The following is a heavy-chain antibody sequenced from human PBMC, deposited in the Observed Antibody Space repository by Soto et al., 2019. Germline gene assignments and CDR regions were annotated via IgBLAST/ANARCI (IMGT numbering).Heavy chain of an antibody. CDR1: GFTFSSYW. J-gene: IGHJ4*02. D-gene: IGHD6-19*01. CDR2: INSDGSST. Sequence: LRLSCAASGFTFSSYWMRWVRQAPGKGLVWVSRINSDGSSTSYADSVKGRFTISRDNAKNTLYLQMNSLRAEDTAVYYCARPYSSGGQMGYWGQGTLVTVSS. V-gene: IGHV3-74*01. CDR3: ARPYSSGGQMGY.